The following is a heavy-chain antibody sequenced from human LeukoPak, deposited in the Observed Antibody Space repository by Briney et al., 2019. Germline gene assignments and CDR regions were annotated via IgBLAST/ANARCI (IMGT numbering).Heavy chain of an antibody. CDR3: ARGRWLVNPVDY. V-gene: IGHV4-34*01. Sequence: PSETLSLTCAVYGGSFSGYYWSWIRQPPGKGLEWIGEINHSGSTNYNPSLKSRVTIPVDTSKNQFSLKLSSVTAADTAVYYCARGRWLVNPVDYWGQGTLVTVSS. CDR2: INHSGST. J-gene: IGHJ4*02. D-gene: IGHD6-19*01. CDR1: GGSFSGYY.